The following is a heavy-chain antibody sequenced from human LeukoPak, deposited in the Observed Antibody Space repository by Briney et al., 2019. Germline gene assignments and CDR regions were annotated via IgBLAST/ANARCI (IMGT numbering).Heavy chain of an antibody. V-gene: IGHV3-66*01. CDR1: GFIVTNNY. D-gene: IGHD2-8*01. J-gene: IGHJ4*02. CDR2: VYSGGST. CDR3: ARDPPAVLIDTYG. Sequence: PGGSLRLSCTASGFIVTNNYINWVPQAPGKGLECVSLVYSGGSTYYADSVKGRFTISRDNSKNMVYLQMNSLRAEDTAMYYCARDPPAVLIDTYGWGQGTLVTVSS.